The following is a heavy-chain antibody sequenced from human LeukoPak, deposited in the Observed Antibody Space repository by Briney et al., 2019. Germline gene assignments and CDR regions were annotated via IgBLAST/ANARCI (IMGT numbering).Heavy chain of an antibody. J-gene: IGHJ4*02. D-gene: IGHD2-2*01. CDR1: GDSLTTGNDY. CDR2: IYYSGST. Sequence: SETLSLTCIVSGDSLTTGNDYWSWIRQPPGKGLEWLGYIYYSGSTFNNPSLRGRLPITEDTAQHHFSLNLTSATAADRVVDFCGLQLARYYQSTQPFDSWGQGTLVAVSS. V-gene: IGHV4-30-4*01. CDR3: GLQLARYYQSTQPFDS.